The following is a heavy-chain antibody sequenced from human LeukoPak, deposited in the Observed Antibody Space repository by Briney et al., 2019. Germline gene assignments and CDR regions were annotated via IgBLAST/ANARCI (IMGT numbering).Heavy chain of an antibody. CDR1: GYTFTSYG. CDR2: ISAYNGNT. Sequence: ASVKVSCKASGYTFTSYGISWVRQAPGQGLEWMGWISAYNGNTNYAQKLQGRVTMTTDTSTSTAYMELRSLRSDDTAVYYCARGSAITMVRGVIFDYWGQGTLVTVSS. CDR3: ARGSAITMVRGVIFDY. D-gene: IGHD3-10*01. J-gene: IGHJ4*02. V-gene: IGHV1-18*01.